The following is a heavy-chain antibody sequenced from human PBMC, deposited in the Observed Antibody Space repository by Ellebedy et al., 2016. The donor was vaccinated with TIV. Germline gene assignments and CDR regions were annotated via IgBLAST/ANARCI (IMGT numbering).Heavy chain of an antibody. V-gene: IGHV3-23*01. J-gene: IGHJ4*02. CDR3: ARRPFDAYSLDY. CDR2: ISGAAVST. Sequence: GESLKISCAASGFTFSSYAMSWVRQAPGKGPEWVSTISGAAVSTYYADSVKGRFTISRDNSRDTVYLQMNSLGAEDTAVYYCARRPFDAYSLDYWGQGTLVTVSS. D-gene: IGHD3-16*01. CDR1: GFTFSSYA.